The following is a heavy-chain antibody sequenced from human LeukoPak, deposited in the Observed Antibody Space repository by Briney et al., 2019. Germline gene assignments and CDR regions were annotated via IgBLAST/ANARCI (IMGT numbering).Heavy chain of an antibody. V-gene: IGHV3-21*01. J-gene: IGHJ1*01. Sequence: GGSLRLSCAASGCTFSSYNMNWVRQAPGKGLEWVSSISSSSSYIYYADSVKGRFTISRDNAKNSLYLQMNNLRAEDTAVYYCARGSGSYLFQHWGQGTLVAVSS. CDR3: ARGSGSYLFQH. D-gene: IGHD1-26*01. CDR2: ISSSSSYI. CDR1: GCTFSSYN.